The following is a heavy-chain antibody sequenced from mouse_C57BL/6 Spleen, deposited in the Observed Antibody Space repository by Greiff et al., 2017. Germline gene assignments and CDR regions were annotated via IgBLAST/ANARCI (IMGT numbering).Heavy chain of an antibody. D-gene: IGHD2-3*01. J-gene: IGHJ2*01. CDR3: AREGLYDGYYVHFDY. V-gene: IGHV1-72*01. Sequence: QVQLKQPGAELVKPGASVKLSCKASGYTFTSYWMHWVKQRPGRGLEWIGRIDPNSGGTKYNEKFKSKATLTVDKPSSTAYMQLSSLTSEDSAVYYCAREGLYDGYYVHFDYWGQGTTLTVSS. CDR2: IDPNSGGT. CDR1: GYTFTSYW.